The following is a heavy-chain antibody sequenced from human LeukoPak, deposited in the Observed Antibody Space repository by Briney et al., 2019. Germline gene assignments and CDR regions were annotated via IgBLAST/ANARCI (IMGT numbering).Heavy chain of an antibody. D-gene: IGHD3-10*01. CDR3: AKAARFSPMAPLDY. Sequence: GGSPRLSCAASGFTVSSNYMSWVRQAPGKGLEWVSVIYSGGSTYYADSVKGRFTISRDNSKNTLYLQMNSLRVEDTAVYYCAKAARFSPMAPLDYWGQGTLVTVSS. V-gene: IGHV3-53*01. J-gene: IGHJ4*02. CDR1: GFTVSSNY. CDR2: IYSGGST.